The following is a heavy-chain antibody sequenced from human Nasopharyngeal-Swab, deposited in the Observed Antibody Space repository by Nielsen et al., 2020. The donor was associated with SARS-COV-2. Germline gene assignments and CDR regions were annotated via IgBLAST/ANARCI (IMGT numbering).Heavy chain of an antibody. CDR3: ANLPVEIWLQFGAFDI. CDR1: GFTFSSYA. Sequence: GGSLRLSCAASGFTFSSYAMSWVRRAPGKGLEWVSAISGSGGSTYYADSVKGRFTISRDNSKNTLYLQMNSLRAEDTAVYYCANLPVEIWLQFGAFDIWGQGTMVTVSS. V-gene: IGHV3-23*01. J-gene: IGHJ3*02. D-gene: IGHD5-24*01. CDR2: ISGSGGST.